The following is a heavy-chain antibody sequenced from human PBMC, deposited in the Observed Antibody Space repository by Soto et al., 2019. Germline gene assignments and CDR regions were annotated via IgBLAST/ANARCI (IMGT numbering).Heavy chain of an antibody. J-gene: IGHJ5*02. CDR1: GGSIISYY. CDR3: ATLPPRIVVSLLPIPT. CDR2: IYFTGNT. D-gene: IGHD2-21*01. V-gene: IGHV4-59*01. Sequence: PSETLSLTCTVSGGSIISYYWTWIRQPPGKGLEWIGYIYFTGNTNYNPSLKSRVTISVDTSKNQVSLRLSSVTAADTAVYYCATLPPRIVVSLLPIPTWGQGILVT.